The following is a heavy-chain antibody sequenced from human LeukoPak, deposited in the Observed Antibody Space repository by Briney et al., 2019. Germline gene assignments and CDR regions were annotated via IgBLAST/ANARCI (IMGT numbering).Heavy chain of an antibody. CDR2: VYYGRTT. D-gene: IGHD5-12*01. Sequence: PSETLSLTCTVSGGSVSSGSYYWSWIRQPPGKGLEWIGTVYYGRTTYYNPSLDGRVTISLDTSANHFSLQLNSVTAADTAVYYCVRHDGRGGATMGAFDSWGQGSLVTVSS. V-gene: IGHV4-39*01. J-gene: IGHJ5*01. CDR1: GGSVSSGSYY. CDR3: VRHDGRGGATMGAFDS.